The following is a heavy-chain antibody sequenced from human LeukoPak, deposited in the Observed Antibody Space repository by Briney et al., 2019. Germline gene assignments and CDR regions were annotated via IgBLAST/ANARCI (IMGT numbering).Heavy chain of an antibody. J-gene: IGHJ4*02. V-gene: IGHV3-48*04. CDR3: ARADRLGAALLASFDY. CDR2: VSSSGSTI. D-gene: IGHD3-16*01. Sequence: GGSLRLSCAASGFSFSRYSMNWVRQAPGKGLEWVSYVSSSGSTIYYADSVKGRFTISRDNAKNSLYLQMNSLRAEDTAVYYCARADRLGAALLASFDYWGQGTLVTVSS. CDR1: GFSFSRYS.